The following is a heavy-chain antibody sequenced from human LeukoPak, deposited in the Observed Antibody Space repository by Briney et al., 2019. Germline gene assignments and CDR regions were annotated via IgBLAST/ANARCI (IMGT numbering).Heavy chain of an antibody. CDR3: ARDSYYDDSSGYPRYDAFDI. V-gene: IGHV4-38-2*02. J-gene: IGHJ3*02. CDR2: IYHSGST. Sequence: SETLSLTCTVSGYSISSGYYWGWLRPPPGKGLGWIGSIYHSGSTYYNPSLKSRVTISVDTSKNQFSLKLSSVTAADTAVFYCARDSYYDDSSGYPRYDAFDIWGQGTMVTVSS. D-gene: IGHD3-22*01. CDR1: GYSISSGYY.